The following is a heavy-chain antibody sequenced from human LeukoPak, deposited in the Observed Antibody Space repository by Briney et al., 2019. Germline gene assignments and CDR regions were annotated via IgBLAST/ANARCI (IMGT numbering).Heavy chain of an antibody. CDR1: GFTFSSYW. J-gene: IGHJ5*02. Sequence: GGSLRLSCAASGFTFSSYWMHWVRQAPGKGLVWVSRINSDGSSTSYADSVKGRFTISRDNAKNTLYLQMNSLRAEDTAVYYCARASNSWSTRVSWFDPWGQGTLVTVSS. CDR3: ARASNSWSTRVSWFDP. CDR2: INSDGSST. V-gene: IGHV3-74*01. D-gene: IGHD6-13*01.